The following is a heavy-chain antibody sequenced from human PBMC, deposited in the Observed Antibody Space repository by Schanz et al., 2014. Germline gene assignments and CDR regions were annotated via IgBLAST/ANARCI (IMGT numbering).Heavy chain of an antibody. Sequence: QVQLVESGGGLAKPGGSLRLSCAASGFTFSGYYMSWIRQAPGKELEWVSYISGTTTYTNYADSVKGRFTISRDNAKNSLYLQMNSLRAADTAVYYCARDQIMAAAGLVDYWGHGTLVTVSS. V-gene: IGHV3-11*05. CDR3: ARDQIMAAAGLVDY. CDR2: ISGTTTYT. J-gene: IGHJ4*01. CDR1: GFTFSGYY. D-gene: IGHD6-13*01.